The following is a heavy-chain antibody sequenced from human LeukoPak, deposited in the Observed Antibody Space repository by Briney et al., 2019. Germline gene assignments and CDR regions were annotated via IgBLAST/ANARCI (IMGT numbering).Heavy chain of an antibody. D-gene: IGHD2/OR15-2a*01. Sequence: GGSLRLSCAASGFTFSSYSMNWVRQAPGKGLEWISYIHVSSNIIFYADSVKGRFTISRDNAKNSLYLQMNSLRAEDTAVYYCASDCSTTPMVGYNWFDPWGQGTPVTVSS. CDR2: IHVSSNII. J-gene: IGHJ5*02. CDR1: GFTFSSYS. V-gene: IGHV3-48*01. CDR3: ASDCSTTPMVGYNWFDP.